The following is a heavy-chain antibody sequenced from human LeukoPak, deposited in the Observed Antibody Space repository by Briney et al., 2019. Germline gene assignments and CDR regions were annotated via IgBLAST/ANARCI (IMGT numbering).Heavy chain of an antibody. CDR2: MNPNSGNT. D-gene: IGHD3-22*01. Sequence: ASVKVSCKASGYTFTSYDINWVRRATGQGLEWMGWMNPNSGNTGYAQKFQGRVTMTRNTSISTAYMELSSLRSEDTAVYYCARVAESSGYSGQFDYWGQGTLVTVSS. CDR3: ARVAESSGYSGQFDY. J-gene: IGHJ4*02. CDR1: GYTFTSYD. V-gene: IGHV1-8*01.